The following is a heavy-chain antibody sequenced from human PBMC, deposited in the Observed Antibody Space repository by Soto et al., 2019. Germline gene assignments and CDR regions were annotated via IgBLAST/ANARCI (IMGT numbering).Heavy chain of an antibody. CDR3: ARHGGYCSSTSCYEGGYYYYGMDV. CDR1: GGSISSYY. CDR2: IYYSGST. V-gene: IGHV4-59*08. D-gene: IGHD2-2*01. J-gene: IGHJ6*01. Sequence: SETLSLTCTVSGGSISSYYWSWIRQPPGKGLEWIGYIYYSGSTNYNPSLKSRVTISVDTSKNQFSLKLSSVTAADTAVYYCARHGGYCSSTSCYEGGYYYYGMDVWGQGTTVTVSS.